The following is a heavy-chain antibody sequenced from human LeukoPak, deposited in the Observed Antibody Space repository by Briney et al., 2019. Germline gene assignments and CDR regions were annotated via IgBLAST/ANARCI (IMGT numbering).Heavy chain of an antibody. CDR2: INHSGST. D-gene: IGHD5-18*01. V-gene: IGHV4-34*01. CDR1: GGSFSGYY. J-gene: IGHJ5*02. CDR3: ARGGYSYGTGWFDP. Sequence: PSETLSLTCAVYGGSFSGYYWSWIRQPPGKGLEWIGEINHSGSTNYNPSLKSRVTTSVDTSKNQFSLKLSSVTAADTAVYYCARGGYSYGTGWFDPWGQGTLVTVSS.